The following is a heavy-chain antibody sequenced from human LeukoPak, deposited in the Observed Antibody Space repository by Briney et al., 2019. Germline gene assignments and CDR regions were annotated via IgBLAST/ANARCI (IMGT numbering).Heavy chain of an antibody. V-gene: IGHV1-18*01. CDR3: ARTVAGFFSAYHYYYMDV. CDR2: ISAYNGNT. Sequence: ASVKVSCKASGYTFTSYGISWVRQAPGQGLEWMGWISAYNGNTNYAQKLQGRVTMTTDTSTSTAYMELRSLRSDDTAVYYCARTVAGFFSAYHYYYMDVWGKGTTVTISS. J-gene: IGHJ6*03. D-gene: IGHD6-19*01. CDR1: GYTFTSYG.